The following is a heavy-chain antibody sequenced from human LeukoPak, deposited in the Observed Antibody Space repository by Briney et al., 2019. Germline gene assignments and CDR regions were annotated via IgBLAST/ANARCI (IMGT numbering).Heavy chain of an antibody. V-gene: IGHV4-30-4*08. CDR2: IYYSGST. D-gene: IGHD3-3*01. CDR3: AGDGITIFGVAPPGAFDI. Sequence: SETLSLTCTVSGGSISRGDYYWSWIRQPPGEGLEWIGYIYYSGSTYYNPSLKSRVTISADTSKNQFSLKLSSVTAADTAVYYCAGDGITIFGVAPPGAFDIWGQGTMVTVSS. J-gene: IGHJ3*02. CDR1: GGSISRGDYY.